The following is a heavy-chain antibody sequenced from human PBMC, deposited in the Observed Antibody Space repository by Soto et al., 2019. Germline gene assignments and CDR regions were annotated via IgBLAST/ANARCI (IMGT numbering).Heavy chain of an antibody. V-gene: IGHV1-2*02. CDR3: ARDKPPVTTPYYYYYGMDV. CDR2: INPNSGGT. Sequence: GASVKVSCKASGYTFTGYYMHWVRQAPGQGLEWMGWINPNSGGTNYAQKFQGRVTMTRDTSISTAYMELSRLRSDDTAVYYCARDKPPVTTPYYYYYGMDVWGQGTTVTVSS. CDR1: GYTFTGYY. D-gene: IGHD1-1*01. J-gene: IGHJ6*02.